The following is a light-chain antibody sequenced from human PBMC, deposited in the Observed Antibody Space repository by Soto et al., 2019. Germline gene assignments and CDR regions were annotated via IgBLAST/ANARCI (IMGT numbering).Light chain of an antibody. V-gene: IGKV3-15*01. CDR2: GAS. CDR3: QQYNNWPTWT. CDR1: QSVSSN. Sequence: EIVMTQSPATLSVSPGERATISCRARQSVSSNLAWYQQKPGPAPRPLIYGASTRAAGIPARFSGSGSGTEFTLTISSLQSEDFAVYYCQQYNNWPTWTFGLGTKVEIK. J-gene: IGKJ1*01.